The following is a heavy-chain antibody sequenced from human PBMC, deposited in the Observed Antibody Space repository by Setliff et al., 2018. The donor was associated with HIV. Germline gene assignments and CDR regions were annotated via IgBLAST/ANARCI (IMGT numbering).Heavy chain of an antibody. CDR2: IIPIFGIP. CDR1: GGTFSIYA. CDR3: AREPYQLQTEDGMDV. V-gene: IGHV1-69*13. D-gene: IGHD2-2*01. Sequence: SVKVSCKASGGTFSIYAISWVRQAPGQGLEWMGGIIPIFGIPNYAQKFQGRVTITADESTSTAYMELSSLRSDDTAVYYCAREPYQLQTEDGMDVWGQGTTVTVSS. J-gene: IGHJ6*02.